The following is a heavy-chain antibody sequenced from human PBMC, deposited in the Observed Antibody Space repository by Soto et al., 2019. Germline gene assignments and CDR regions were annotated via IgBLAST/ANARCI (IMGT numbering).Heavy chain of an antibody. V-gene: IGHV3-7*03. CDR2: IKQDGSEK. J-gene: IGHJ6*03. CDR1: GFTFSSYW. Sequence: GGSLRLSCAASGFTFSSYWMSWVRQAPGKGLEWVANIKQDGSEKYYVDSVKGRFTISRDNAKNSLYLQMNSLRAEDTAVYYCARETKDYYYYMDVWGKGTTVTVSS. D-gene: IGHD1-7*01. CDR3: ARETKDYYYYMDV.